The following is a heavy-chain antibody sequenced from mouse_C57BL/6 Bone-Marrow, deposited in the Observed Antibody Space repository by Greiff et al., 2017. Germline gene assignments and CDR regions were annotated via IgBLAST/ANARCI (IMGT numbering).Heavy chain of an antibody. CDR3: ARDYGYEGEYAMDY. J-gene: IGHJ4*01. V-gene: IGHV1-69*01. CDR1: GYTFTSYW. Sequence: QVQLQQPGAELVMPGASVKLSCKASGYTFTSYWMHWVKQRPGQGLEWIGEIDPSDSYTNYNQKFKGKSTLTVDKSSSTAYMQLSSLTSEDSAVYYCARDYGYEGEYAMDYWGQGTSVTVSS. CDR2: IDPSDSYT. D-gene: IGHD2-2*01.